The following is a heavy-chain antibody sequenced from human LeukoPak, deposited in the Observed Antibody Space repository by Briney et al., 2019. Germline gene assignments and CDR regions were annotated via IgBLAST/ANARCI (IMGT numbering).Heavy chain of an antibody. CDR3: ARSRYGDYHIDY. J-gene: IGHJ4*02. V-gene: IGHV4-59*12. Sequence: PSETLSLTCTVSGGSISSYYWSWIRQPPGKGLEWIGYIYYSGSTNYNPSLKSRVTISVDTSKNQFSLKLSSVTAADTAFYYCARSRYGDYHIDYWGQGTLVTVSS. CDR1: GGSISSYY. CDR2: IYYSGST. D-gene: IGHD4-17*01.